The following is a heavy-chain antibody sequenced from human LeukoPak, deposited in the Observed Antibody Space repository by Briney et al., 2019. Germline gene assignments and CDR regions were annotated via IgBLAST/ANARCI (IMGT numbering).Heavy chain of an antibody. J-gene: IGHJ4*02. CDR1: GFTFTSYA. Sequence: GGSLRLSCEASGFTFTSYAMHWVRQAPGKGLEWVSSISASGSGTFYTDSMSGRFTISRDNAKKTLFLQMKNLRIGDTALYYCAKGRDTSGRQNFDFWGQGTLVTVSS. D-gene: IGHD6-19*01. V-gene: IGHV3-23*01. CDR2: ISASGSGT. CDR3: AKGRDTSGRQNFDF.